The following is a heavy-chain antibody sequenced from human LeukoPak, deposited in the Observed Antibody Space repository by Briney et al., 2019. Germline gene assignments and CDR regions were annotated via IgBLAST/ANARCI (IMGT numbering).Heavy chain of an antibody. V-gene: IGHV1-2*04. CDR2: MNPNSGGT. D-gene: IGHD6-13*01. Sequence: ASVKVSCKASGYTFTSYDINWVRQATGQGLEWMGWMNPNSGGTNYAQKFQGWVTMTRDTSISTAYMELSRLRSDDTAVYYCAREGRYFIAAIDYWGQGTLVTVSS. J-gene: IGHJ4*02. CDR1: GYTFTSYD. CDR3: AREGRYFIAAIDY.